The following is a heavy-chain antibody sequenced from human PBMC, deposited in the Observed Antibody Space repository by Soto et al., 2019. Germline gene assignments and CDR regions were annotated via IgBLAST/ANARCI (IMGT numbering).Heavy chain of an antibody. V-gene: IGHV3-23*01. CDR3: AKMPPYSGGWYDLVGYWYFDL. CDR1: GFTFSSYA. J-gene: IGHJ2*01. Sequence: EVQLLESGGGLVQPGGSLRLSCAASGFTFSSYAMSWVRQAPGKGLEWVSAISGSGGSTYYADSVKGRFTISRDNSKNTLYLQMNSLRAEDTAVYYCAKMPPYSGGWYDLVGYWYFDLWGRGTLVTVSS. CDR2: ISGSGGST. D-gene: IGHD6-19*01.